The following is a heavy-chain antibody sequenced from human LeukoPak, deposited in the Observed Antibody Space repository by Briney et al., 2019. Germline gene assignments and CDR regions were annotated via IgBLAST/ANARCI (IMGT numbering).Heavy chain of an antibody. CDR3: AKDRATMAKKTLFYYYYYGMDV. Sequence: GGSLRLSCAASGFTVSSNYMSWVRQAPGKGLEWVSVIYSGGSTYYADSVKGRFTISRDNSKNTLYLQMNSLRAEDTAVYYCAKDRATMAKKTLFYYYYYGMDVWGQGTTVTVSS. CDR2: IYSGGST. CDR1: GFTVSSNY. V-gene: IGHV3-53*05. D-gene: IGHD5-12*01. J-gene: IGHJ6*02.